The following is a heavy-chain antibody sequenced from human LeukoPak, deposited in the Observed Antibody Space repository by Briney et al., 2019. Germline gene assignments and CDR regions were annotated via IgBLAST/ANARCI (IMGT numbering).Heavy chain of an antibody. J-gene: IGHJ4*02. Sequence: SSEALSLTCTVSGGSIGSSGYYWGWIRQPPGMGLEWIGSIYYSGNTYYNPSLKSRVTISVDTSKNQFSLKLSSLTAADTAVYYCARHFSASLRHFDYWGQGTLVTVSS. CDR1: GGSIGSSGYY. V-gene: IGHV4-39*01. CDR2: IYYSGNT. CDR3: ARHFSASLRHFDY. D-gene: IGHD3-10*01.